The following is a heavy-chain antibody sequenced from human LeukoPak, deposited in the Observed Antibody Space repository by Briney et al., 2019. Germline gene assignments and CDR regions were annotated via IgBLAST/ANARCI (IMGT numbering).Heavy chain of an antibody. CDR2: INHSGST. D-gene: IGHD3-9*01. Sequence: SETLSLTCAVYGGSFSGYYWSWICQPPGKGLEWIGEINHSGSTNYNPSLKSRVTISVDTSKNQFSLKLSSVTAADTAVYYCARALWGDILTGVRFDYWGQGTLVTVSS. V-gene: IGHV4-34*01. CDR1: GGSFSGYY. CDR3: ARALWGDILTGVRFDY. J-gene: IGHJ4*02.